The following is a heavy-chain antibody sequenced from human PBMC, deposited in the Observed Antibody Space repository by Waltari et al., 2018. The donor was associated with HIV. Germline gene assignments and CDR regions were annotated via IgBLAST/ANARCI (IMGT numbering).Heavy chain of an antibody. V-gene: IGHV3-48*01. CDR2: IICSSRPI. D-gene: IGHD3-22*01. J-gene: IGHJ4*02. CDR1: GFTFISYG. Sequence: EVQLVESGGGLVQPGGSRRLSCAASGFTFISYGMNWVRQAPGEGLGWVSLIICSSRPIYYAVSVKGRFTISRDNAKNSLYLQMNSLRAEDTAVYYCARETYYYDSSGPYFDYWGQGTLVTVSS. CDR3: ARETYYYDSSGPYFDY.